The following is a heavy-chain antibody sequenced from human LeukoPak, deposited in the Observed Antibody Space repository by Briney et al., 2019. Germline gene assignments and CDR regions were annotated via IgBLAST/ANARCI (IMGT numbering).Heavy chain of an antibody. V-gene: IGHV1-18*01. CDR3: ARGRGDYYGSSGNWFDP. CDR2: ISPFTGNK. CDR1: GYTFRNYG. J-gene: IGHJ5*02. D-gene: IGHD3-22*01. Sequence: ASVKVSCKTSGYTFRNYGVNWVRQAPGQGLEWMGWISPFTGNKNYAQNLQGRLTMTTDTSTTTAYMELRSLRSDDTAVYYCARGRGDYYGSSGNWFDPWGQGALVTVSS.